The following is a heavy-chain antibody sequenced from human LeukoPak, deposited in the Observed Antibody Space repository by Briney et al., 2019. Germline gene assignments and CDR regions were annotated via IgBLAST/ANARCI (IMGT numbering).Heavy chain of an antibody. Sequence: SVKVSCKASGGTFSSYAISWVRQAPGQGLEWMGGIIPIFGTANYAQKFQGRVTITADESTSTAYMELSSLRSEDTAVYYCARDPRVGATAGEFDYWGQGTLVTVSS. D-gene: IGHD1-26*01. CDR2: IIPIFGTA. CDR1: GGTFSSYA. CDR3: ARDPRVGATAGEFDY. V-gene: IGHV1-69*13. J-gene: IGHJ4*02.